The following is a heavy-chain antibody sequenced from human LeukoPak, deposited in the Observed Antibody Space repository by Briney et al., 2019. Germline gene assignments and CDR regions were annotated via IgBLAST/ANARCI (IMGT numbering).Heavy chain of an antibody. CDR3: ARGGISGRWLQYTAGFDY. Sequence: VASVKVSCRASGGTFSSYAISWVRQAPGQGLEWMGGIIPIFGTAIYAQKFQGRVTITADESTSTAYMELSSLRSEDTAVYYCARGGISGRWLQYTAGFDYWGQGTLVTVSS. CDR2: IIPIFGTA. D-gene: IGHD5-24*01. V-gene: IGHV1-69*13. J-gene: IGHJ4*02. CDR1: GGTFSSYA.